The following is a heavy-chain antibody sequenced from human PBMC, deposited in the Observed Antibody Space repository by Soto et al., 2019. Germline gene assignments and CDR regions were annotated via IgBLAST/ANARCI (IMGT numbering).Heavy chain of an antibody. J-gene: IGHJ6*02. D-gene: IGHD3-3*01. V-gene: IGHV3-33*01. Sequence: QVQVVEPGGGVVQPGRSLRLSCEASGVTFSSFGMHWVRQAPGKGLEWVSLIWYDGSKKSYGDSVKGRFTISRDNSRNTVYLQMNSLSADDTAVYYCARDASYYSLWSGYYPSRNGMDVWGQGTTVTVSS. CDR1: GVTFSSFG. CDR2: IWYDGSKK. CDR3: ARDASYYSLWSGYYPSRNGMDV.